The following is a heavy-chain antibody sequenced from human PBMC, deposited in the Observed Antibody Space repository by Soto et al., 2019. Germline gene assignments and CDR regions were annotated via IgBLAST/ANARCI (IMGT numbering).Heavy chain of an antibody. V-gene: IGHV3-23*01. CDR3: AKDVPEYCSGGSCYSVYDAFDI. Sequence: GGSLRLSCAASGFTFSSYAMSWVRQAPGKGLEWVSAISGSGGSTYYADSVEGRFTISRDNSKNTLYLQMNSLRAEDTAVYYCAKDVPEYCSGGSCYSVYDAFDIWGQGTMVTVSS. CDR2: ISGSGGST. CDR1: GFTFSSYA. D-gene: IGHD2-15*01. J-gene: IGHJ3*02.